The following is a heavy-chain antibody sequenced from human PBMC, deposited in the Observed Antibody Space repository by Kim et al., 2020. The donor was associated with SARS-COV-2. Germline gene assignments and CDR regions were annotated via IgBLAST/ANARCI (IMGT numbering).Heavy chain of an antibody. CDR1: GGSISSYY. V-gene: IGHV4-59*01. CDR3: ARSGDSSSGYYFDY. Sequence: SETLSLTCTVSGGSISSYYWSWIRQPPGKGLEWIGYIYYSGSTNYNPSLKSRVTISVDTSKNQFSLKLSSVTAADTAVYYCARSGDSSSGYYFDYWGQGTLVTVSS. D-gene: IGHD3-22*01. CDR2: IYYSGST. J-gene: IGHJ4*02.